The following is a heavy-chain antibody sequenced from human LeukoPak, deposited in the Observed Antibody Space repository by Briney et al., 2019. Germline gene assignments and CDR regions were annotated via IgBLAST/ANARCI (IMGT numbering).Heavy chain of an antibody. CDR2: ISAYNGNT. V-gene: IGHV1-18*04. D-gene: IGHD6-19*01. CDR1: GYTFTSYG. CDR3: ARDLVPKYSSGWLASGY. Sequence: GASVKVSCKASGYTFTSYGISWVRQAPGQGLEWMGRISAYNGNTNYAQKLQGRVTMTTDTSTSTAYMELRSLRSDDTAVYYCARDLVPKYSSGWLASGYWGQGTLVTVSS. J-gene: IGHJ4*02.